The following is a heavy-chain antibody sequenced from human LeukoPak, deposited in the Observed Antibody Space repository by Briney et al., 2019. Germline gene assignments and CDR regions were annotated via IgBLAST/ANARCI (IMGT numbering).Heavy chain of an antibody. CDR2: IYHTGST. D-gene: IGHD4-17*01. CDR3: ARRNYGDYARFDY. CDR1: GYSITSGYN. Sequence: SETLSLTCAVSGYSITSGYNWGWIRQPPGNGLECIVSIYHTGSTYYNSSLKSRVTISVDTTKNPFSLRLNSVTTADTAVYYCARRNYGDYARFDYWGQGILVTVSS. J-gene: IGHJ4*02. V-gene: IGHV4-38-2*01.